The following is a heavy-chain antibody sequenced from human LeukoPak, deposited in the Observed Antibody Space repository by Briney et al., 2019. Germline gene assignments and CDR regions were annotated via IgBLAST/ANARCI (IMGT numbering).Heavy chain of an antibody. CDR3: VREGLERRTYFDY. D-gene: IGHD1-1*01. Sequence: GGSLRLSCSASGFTFTRHVMHWVRQAPGKGLQYYAGSVKGRFTISRDSSKNTVYLQMNSLTAEDTAVYYCVREGLERRTYFDYWGQGTLVSVSS. J-gene: IGHJ4*02. V-gene: IGHV3-64D*06. CDR1: GFTFTRHV.